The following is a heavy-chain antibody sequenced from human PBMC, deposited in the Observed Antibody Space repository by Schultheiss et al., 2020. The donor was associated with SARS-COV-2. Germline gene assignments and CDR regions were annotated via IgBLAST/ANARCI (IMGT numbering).Heavy chain of an antibody. CDR3: ARDRAPYYYDSSGYYADY. Sequence: ASVKVSCKASGYTFTSYGISWVRQAPGQGLEWMGWINPNSGGTNYAQKFQGRVTMTTDTSTSTAHMELRSLRSDDTAVYYCARDRAPYYYDSSGYYADYWGQGTLVTVSS. J-gene: IGHJ4*02. V-gene: IGHV1-18*04. CDR2: INPNSGGT. D-gene: IGHD3-22*01. CDR1: GYTFTSYG.